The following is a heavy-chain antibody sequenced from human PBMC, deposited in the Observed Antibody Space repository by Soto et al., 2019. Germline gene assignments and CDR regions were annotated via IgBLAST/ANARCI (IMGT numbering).Heavy chain of an antibody. CDR3: GTDEAFILGAVG. D-gene: IGHD1-26*01. Sequence: GGSLRLSCAVSGFTFSSYSMSWVRQFPRKGLGWVANMNQDGSEEYYVDSVKGRFTISRDNAKKSLYLQMKSLRAEETAIHYCGTDEAFILGAVGWGQGTLVTVSS. CDR2: MNQDGSEE. V-gene: IGHV3-7*01. CDR1: GFTFSSYS. J-gene: IGHJ4*02.